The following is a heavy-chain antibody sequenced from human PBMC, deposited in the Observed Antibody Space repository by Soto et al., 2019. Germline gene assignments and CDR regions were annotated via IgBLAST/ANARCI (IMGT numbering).Heavy chain of an antibody. D-gene: IGHD3-9*01. J-gene: IGHJ3*01. CDR1: GSNFNTDS. Sequence: LRLSCVASGSNFNTDSMHWVRQAPGEGLVWISRINTDGTSTNYADSVRGRFTFSRDNAKNTLYLQMNSLRADDTAVYYCVRGPGAYVYFGFDVWGQGTMVTVSS. CDR3: VRGPGAYVYFGFDV. V-gene: IGHV3-74*01. CDR2: INTDGTST.